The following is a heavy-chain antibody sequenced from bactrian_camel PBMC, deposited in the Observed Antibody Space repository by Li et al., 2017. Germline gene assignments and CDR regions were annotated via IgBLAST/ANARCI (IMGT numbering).Heavy chain of an antibody. CDR2: IDDDGRT. CDR3: ALDGTYGGDWDAARVLKRTEYNY. CDR1: GYTYSAYC. D-gene: IGHD1*01. J-gene: IGHJ4*01. V-gene: IGHV3S10*01. Sequence: VQLVESGGGLVQPGGSLRLSCAASGYTYSAYCFAYFRQAPGKEREGIAFIDDDGRTNYADSVRGRFTISKDSAVMTVYLQMNSLKAEDTAIYYCALDGTYGGDWDAARVLKRTEYNYWGKGTQVTVS.